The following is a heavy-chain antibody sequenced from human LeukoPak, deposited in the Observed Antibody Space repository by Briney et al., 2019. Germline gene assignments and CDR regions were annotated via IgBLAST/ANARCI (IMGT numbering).Heavy chain of an antibody. D-gene: IGHD3-10*01. Sequence: ASVKVSCKASGYTFTSYGISWVRQAPGQGLEWMGWISAYNGNTNYAQKLQGRVTMTRNTSISTAYMELSSLRSEDTAVYYCARGDGSGSYYSIDYWGQGTLVTVSS. CDR3: ARGDGSGSYYSIDY. V-gene: IGHV1-18*01. J-gene: IGHJ4*02. CDR2: ISAYNGNT. CDR1: GYTFTSYG.